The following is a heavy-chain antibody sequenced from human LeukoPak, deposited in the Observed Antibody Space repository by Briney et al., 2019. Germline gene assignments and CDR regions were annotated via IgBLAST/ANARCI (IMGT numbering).Heavy chain of an antibody. CDR2: IYPGDSDT. J-gene: IGHJ4*02. D-gene: IGHD2/OR15-2a*01. Sequence: GESLKISCKGSGYRFTSYWIGWVRQMPGKGLEWMGIIYPGDSDTRYSPSFQGQVAISADKSSSTAYLQWSSLKASGSAMYCCARAPGTFGSNFDYWGQGTLVTVSS. V-gene: IGHV5-51*01. CDR3: ARAPGTFGSNFDY. CDR1: GYRFTSYW.